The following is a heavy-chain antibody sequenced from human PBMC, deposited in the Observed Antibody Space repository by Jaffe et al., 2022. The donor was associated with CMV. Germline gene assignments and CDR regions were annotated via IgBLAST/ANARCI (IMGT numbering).Heavy chain of an antibody. CDR1: GGSISSYY. D-gene: IGHD6-6*01. Sequence: QVQLQESGPGLVKPSETLSLTCTVSGGSISSYYWSWIRQPPGKGLEWIGYIYYSGSTNYNPSLKSRVTISVDTSKNQFSLKLSSVTAADTAVYYCAREGSSSYLDAFDIWGQGTMVTVSS. CDR3: AREGSSSYLDAFDI. J-gene: IGHJ3*02. V-gene: IGHV4-59*01. CDR2: IYYSGST.